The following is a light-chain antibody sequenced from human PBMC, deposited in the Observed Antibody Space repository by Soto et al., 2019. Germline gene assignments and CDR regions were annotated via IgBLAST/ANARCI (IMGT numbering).Light chain of an antibody. Sequence: EIVMTQSPDTLYVSPGEGATLSCRASQSVRTKLAWYQQKAGQAPRLLIYGASTRATGIPDRFSGSGSGTEFTLTISILQSEDFAVYYCQQYNSWPPITFGQGTRLEI. J-gene: IGKJ5*01. CDR3: QQYNSWPPIT. CDR2: GAS. CDR1: QSVRTK. V-gene: IGKV3-15*01.